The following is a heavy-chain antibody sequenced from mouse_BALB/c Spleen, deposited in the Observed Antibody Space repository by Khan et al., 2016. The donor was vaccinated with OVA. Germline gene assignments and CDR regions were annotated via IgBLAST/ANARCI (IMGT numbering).Heavy chain of an antibody. CDR1: GYTFSSYL. CDR2: IYPENNET. V-gene: IGHV1-5*01. D-gene: IGHD2-12*01. J-gene: IGHJ3*01. Sequence: VQLQQSGTVLARPGASVKMSCKTSGYTFSSYLIHWVKQRPGQGLEWVGDIYPENNETTYHEKFKDKAKLTAVTSATTAYMDLSSLTNEDFAVYYCTRGGYSSFAYWGQGTLVTFSA. CDR3: TRGGYSSFAY.